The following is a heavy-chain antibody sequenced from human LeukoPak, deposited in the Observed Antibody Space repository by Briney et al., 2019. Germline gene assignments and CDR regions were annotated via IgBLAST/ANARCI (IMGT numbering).Heavy chain of an antibody. V-gene: IGHV3-66*02. J-gene: IGHJ4*02. CDR2: IYSGGST. Sequence: PGGSLRLSCAASGFTVSSNYMSWVRQAPGKGLEWVSVIYSGGSTYYADSVKGRFTISRDNSKNTLYLQINSLRAEDTAVYYCARARGYGDSYYFDYWGQGTLVTVSS. CDR1: GFTVSSNY. D-gene: IGHD4-17*01. CDR3: ARARGYGDSYYFDY.